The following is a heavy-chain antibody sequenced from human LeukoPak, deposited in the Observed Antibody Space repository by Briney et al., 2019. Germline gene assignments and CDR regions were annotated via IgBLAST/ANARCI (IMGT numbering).Heavy chain of an antibody. CDR2: ISYDGSNK. V-gene: IGHV3-30-3*01. CDR3: AKDLIPTADGTYFDY. Sequence: GGSLRLSCSASGFAFSSYAMHWVRQAPGKGLEWVAVISYDGSNKYYADSVKGRSTISRDNSKNTLYLQMNSLRAEDTAVYYCAKDLIPTADGTYFDYWGQGTLVTVSS. D-gene: IGHD6-13*01. J-gene: IGHJ4*02. CDR1: GFAFSSYA.